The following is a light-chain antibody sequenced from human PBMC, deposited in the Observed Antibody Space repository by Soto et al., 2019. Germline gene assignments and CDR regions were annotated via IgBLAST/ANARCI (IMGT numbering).Light chain of an antibody. CDR3: QQYDNSPQA. Sequence: EIVLTQSPGTLSLSPGERATLSCRASQSVSSFLAWYQQRTGQAPRLLIYDASRRATGIPDRFTGSGSGTDVTLTISRLEPEDFAVYYCQQYDNSPQAFGQGTKVEI. CDR2: DAS. J-gene: IGKJ1*01. CDR1: QSVSSF. V-gene: IGKV3-20*01.